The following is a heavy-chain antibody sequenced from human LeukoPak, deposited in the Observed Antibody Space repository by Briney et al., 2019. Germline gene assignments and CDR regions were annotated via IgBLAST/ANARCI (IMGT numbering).Heavy chain of an antibody. CDR2: TYYRSKWYN. V-gene: IGHV6-1*01. D-gene: IGHD4-17*01. CDR3: ARVSITVTTVYFDY. Sequence: SQTLSLTCAISGDSVSNNIATWNWVRQSPSRGLEWLGRTYYRSKWYNDYAVSVKSRITINPDTSKNQFSLQLNSVTPEDTAVYYCARVSITVTTVYFDYWGQGTLVTVSS. CDR1: GDSVSNNIAT. J-gene: IGHJ4*02.